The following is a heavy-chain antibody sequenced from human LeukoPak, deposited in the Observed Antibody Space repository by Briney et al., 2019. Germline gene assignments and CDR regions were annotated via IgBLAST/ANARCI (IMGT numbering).Heavy chain of an antibody. V-gene: IGHV4-34*01. D-gene: IGHD3-3*01. J-gene: IGHJ5*02. Sequence: PSETLSLTCAVYGGSFSGYYWSWIRQPPGKGLEWIGEINHSGTTNYNSSLLSRVTVSIDTSKNHFSLNVSSVTAADTAVYYCARGRRFVHPWGQGALVTVSS. CDR2: INHSGTT. CDR1: GGSFSGYY. CDR3: ARGRRFVHP.